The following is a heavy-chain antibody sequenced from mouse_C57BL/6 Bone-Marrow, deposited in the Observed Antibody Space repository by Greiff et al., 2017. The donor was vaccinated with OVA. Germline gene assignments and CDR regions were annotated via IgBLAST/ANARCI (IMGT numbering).Heavy chain of an antibody. D-gene: IGHD1-1*01. CDR1: GYTFPNYW. J-gene: IGHJ2*01. CDR3: ARSYYYGSRGDYFDY. CDR2: IYPGGGYT. V-gene: IGHV1-63*01. Sequence: QVQLKESGAELVRPGTSVKMSCKASGYTFPNYWIGWAKQRPGHGLEWIGDIYPGGGYTNYNEKFKGKATLTADKSSSTAYMQFSSLTSEDSAIYYCARSYYYGSRGDYFDYWGQGTTLTVSS.